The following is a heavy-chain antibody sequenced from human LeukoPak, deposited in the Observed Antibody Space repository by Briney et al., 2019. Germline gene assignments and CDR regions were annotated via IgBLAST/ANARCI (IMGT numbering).Heavy chain of an antibody. Sequence: GGSLRLSCSASGFTFSDYDMNWIRQAPGKGLEWISAISGRSSHTYYVDSVKGRFSISRDNAKNLLYLQMNGLGAEDTAVYYCGRAFPPLRTSSAGDLWGQGTLVTVSS. CDR1: GFTFSDYD. CDR2: ISGRSSHT. CDR3: GRAFPPLRTSSAGDL. J-gene: IGHJ4*02. V-gene: IGHV3-21*06. D-gene: IGHD3-16*01.